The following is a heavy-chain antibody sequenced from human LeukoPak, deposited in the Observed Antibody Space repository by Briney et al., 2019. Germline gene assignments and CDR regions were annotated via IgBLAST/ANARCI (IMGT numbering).Heavy chain of an antibody. CDR2: IYYSGST. Sequence: PSETLSLTCTVSGGSISSSSYYWGWIRQPPGKGLEWIGSIYYSGSTYYNPSLKSRVTISVDTSKNQFSLKLSSVTAADTAVYYCARVLPLGIAAFVGWFDPWGQGTLVTVSS. CDR3: ARVLPLGIAAFVGWFDP. CDR1: GGSISSSSYY. J-gene: IGHJ5*02. V-gene: IGHV4-39*07. D-gene: IGHD6-13*01.